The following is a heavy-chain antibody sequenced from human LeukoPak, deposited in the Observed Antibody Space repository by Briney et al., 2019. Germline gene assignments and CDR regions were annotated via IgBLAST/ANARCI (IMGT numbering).Heavy chain of an antibody. CDR2: IYTSGST. CDR1: GGSISSGSYY. Sequence: PSETLSLTCTVSGGSISSGSYYWSWIRQPAGKGLEWIGRIYTSGSTNYNPSLKSRVTISVDTSKNQFSLKLSSVTAADTAVYYCARDRCSSTSCTWNWFDPWGQETLVTVSS. D-gene: IGHD2-2*01. V-gene: IGHV4-61*02. J-gene: IGHJ5*02. CDR3: ARDRCSSTSCTWNWFDP.